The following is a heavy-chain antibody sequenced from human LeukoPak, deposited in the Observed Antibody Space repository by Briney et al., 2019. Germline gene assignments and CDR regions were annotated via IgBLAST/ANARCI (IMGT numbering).Heavy chain of an antibody. Sequence: GGSLRLSCAASGFTFSSYAMHWVRQAPGKGLEWVAVISYDGSHQYYADFVKGRFTISRDNSKNTLYLQMNSLGVEDTAVYYCARGGNWNVFDMWGQGTMVTVSS. J-gene: IGHJ3*02. D-gene: IGHD4-23*01. CDR1: GFTFSSYA. CDR2: ISYDGSHQ. V-gene: IGHV3-30*04. CDR3: ARGGNWNVFDM.